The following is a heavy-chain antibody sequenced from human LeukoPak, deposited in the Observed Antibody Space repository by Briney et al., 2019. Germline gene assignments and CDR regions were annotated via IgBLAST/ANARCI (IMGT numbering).Heavy chain of an antibody. D-gene: IGHD4-11*01. V-gene: IGHV1-8*01. CDR1: GYTFTSYD. Sequence: ASVKVSCKASGYTFTSYDINWVRQATGQGLERMGWMNPNSGNTGYAQKFQGRVTMTRDTSTSTVYMELSSLRSEDTAVYYCARQQGLQNLNFDYWGQGTLVTVSS. J-gene: IGHJ4*02. CDR2: MNPNSGNT. CDR3: ARQQGLQNLNFDY.